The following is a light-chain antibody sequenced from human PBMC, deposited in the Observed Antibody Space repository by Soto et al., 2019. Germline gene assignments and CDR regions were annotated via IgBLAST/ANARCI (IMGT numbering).Light chain of an antibody. CDR3: SSYTSTSTLYV. CDR1: SSDVGDYNY. CDR2: EVT. V-gene: IGLV2-14*01. Sequence: QSALTQPASVSGSPGQSITISCSGTSSDVGDYNYVSWYQQHPGKAPKLILYEVTYRPSGVSHRFSGSKSGNTASLTISGLLAEDEADYYCSSYTSTSTLYVFGTGTQLTVL. J-gene: IGLJ1*01.